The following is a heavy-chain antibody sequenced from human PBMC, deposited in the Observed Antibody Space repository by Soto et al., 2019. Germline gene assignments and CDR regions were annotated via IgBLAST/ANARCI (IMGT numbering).Heavy chain of an antibody. V-gene: IGHV3-30-3*01. CDR1: GFTFSSYA. J-gene: IGHJ4*02. Sequence: VGSLRLSCAASGFTFSSYAMHWVRQAPGKGLEWVAVISYDGSNKYYADSVKGRFTISRDNSKNTLYLQMNSLRAEDTAVYYCASGYVRFGELLPFDYWGQGTLVTVS. CDR2: ISYDGSNK. D-gene: IGHD3-10*01. CDR3: ASGYVRFGELLPFDY.